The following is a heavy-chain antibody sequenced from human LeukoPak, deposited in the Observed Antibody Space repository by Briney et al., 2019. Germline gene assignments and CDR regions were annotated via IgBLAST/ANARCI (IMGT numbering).Heavy chain of an antibody. D-gene: IGHD6-19*01. CDR1: GGTFSSYA. CDR3: AVYYSSGWYSPYHY. Sequence: SVKVSCKASGGTFSSYAISWVRQAPGQGLEWMGGIIPIFGTANYAQKFQGRVTITADESTSTAYMELSSLRSEDTAVYYRAVYYSSGWYSPYHYWGQGTLVTVSS. CDR2: IIPIFGTA. J-gene: IGHJ4*02. V-gene: IGHV1-69*13.